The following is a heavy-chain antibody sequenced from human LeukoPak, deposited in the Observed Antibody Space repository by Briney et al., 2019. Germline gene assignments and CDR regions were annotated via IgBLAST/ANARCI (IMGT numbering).Heavy chain of an antibody. CDR3: ARGASFPPYYFDY. D-gene: IGHD2-21*01. Sequence: GASVKVSCKASGYTFTSYGITWVRQAPGQGLEWMGWISAYSGNTNYAQKLQGRVTMTTDTSTSTAYLELRGLRSDDTAVYYCARGASFPPYYFDYWGQGTLVTVSS. CDR1: GYTFTSYG. CDR2: ISAYSGNT. J-gene: IGHJ4*02. V-gene: IGHV1-18*01.